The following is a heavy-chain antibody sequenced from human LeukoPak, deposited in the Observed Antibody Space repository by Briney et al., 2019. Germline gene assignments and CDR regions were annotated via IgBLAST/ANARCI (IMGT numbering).Heavy chain of an antibody. V-gene: IGHV3-23*01. CDR2: ISGSGTGT. Sequence: GGSLRLSCAASGFTFSSSAMSWVRQAPGKGLYWVSAISGSGTGTYYADSVKGRFTISRDNSKNTLYLQMNNLRAEGTAVYYCAKEGGNGTRFDHWGQGTLVTVSS. J-gene: IGHJ4*02. D-gene: IGHD1-7*01. CDR1: GFTFSSSA. CDR3: AKEGGNGTRFDH.